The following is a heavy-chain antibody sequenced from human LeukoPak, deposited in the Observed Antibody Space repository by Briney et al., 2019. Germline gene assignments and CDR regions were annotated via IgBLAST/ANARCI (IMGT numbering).Heavy chain of an antibody. CDR2: INHSGST. Sequence: PSETLSLTCAVYGGSFSGYYWSWIRQPPGKGLEWIGEINHSGSTNYNPSLKSRVTISVDTSKNQFSLKLSSVTAADTAVYYCARGYYDSSGYLTYYFDYWGQGTLVTVSS. J-gene: IGHJ4*02. CDR1: GGSFSGYY. CDR3: ARGYYDSSGYLTYYFDY. D-gene: IGHD3-22*01. V-gene: IGHV4-34*01.